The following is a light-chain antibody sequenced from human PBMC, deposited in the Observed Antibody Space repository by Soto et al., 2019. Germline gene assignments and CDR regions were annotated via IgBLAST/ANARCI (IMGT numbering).Light chain of an antibody. V-gene: IGLV2-23*01. Sequence: QSALTQPASVSGSPGQSITISCTGTSSDVGSYNLVSWYQHHPGNAPKLIIYEATKRPSGVSDRFSGSKSGNTASLTISGLQADDEADYYCCSYAGSSTFVILGGRTKVTVL. CDR3: CSYAGSSTFVI. CDR1: SSDVGSYNL. CDR2: EAT. J-gene: IGLJ2*01.